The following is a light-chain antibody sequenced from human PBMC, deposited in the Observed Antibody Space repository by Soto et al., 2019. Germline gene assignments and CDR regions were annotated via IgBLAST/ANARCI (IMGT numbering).Light chain of an antibody. CDR2: GAS. J-gene: IGKJ4*01. Sequence: DIVLTQSPGTLSLSPGERATLSCRASQSVGSIYLAWYQQKPGQAPRLLIHGASNRASGIPDRFSGSGSGTDFTLTISRLEPEDFAVYYCQQRNNWPLTFGGGTKVEIK. CDR1: QSVGSIY. CDR3: QQRNNWPLT. V-gene: IGKV3D-20*02.